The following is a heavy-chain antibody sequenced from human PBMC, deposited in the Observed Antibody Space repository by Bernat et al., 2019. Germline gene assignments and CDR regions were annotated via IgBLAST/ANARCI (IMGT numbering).Heavy chain of an antibody. V-gene: IGHV1-18*01. Sequence: QVQLVQSGAEVKKPGASVKVSCKASGYTFTSYGISWVRQAPGQGLEWMGWISAYNGNTNYAHKLQGRVTIATDTSTSTAYLELRILRSDDTAVYYCARDLGLRPLDYWGQGTLVTVSS. J-gene: IGHJ4*02. CDR3: ARDLGLRPLDY. CDR1: GYTFTSYG. CDR2: ISAYNGNT. D-gene: IGHD1-7*01.